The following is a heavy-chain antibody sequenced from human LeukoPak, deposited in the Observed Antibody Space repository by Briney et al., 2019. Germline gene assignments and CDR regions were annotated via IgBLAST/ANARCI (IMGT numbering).Heavy chain of an antibody. D-gene: IGHD1-1*01. V-gene: IGHV3-43*01. CDR2: VNWNGAGT. CDR1: GFKFDDYI. J-gene: IGHJ4*02. Sequence: PGGSLKLSCEASGFKFDDYIMHWVRQPPGKGLEWVSYVNWNGAGTSYAASVDGRFTISRDNNKNSLFLQMDSLTHEDTAMYYCVKGEFGDTWSHLESWGQGTLVTVSS. CDR3: VKGEFGDTWSHLES.